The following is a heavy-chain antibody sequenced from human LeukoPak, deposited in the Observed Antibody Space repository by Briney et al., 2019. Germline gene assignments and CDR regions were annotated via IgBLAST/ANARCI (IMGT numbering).Heavy chain of an antibody. J-gene: IGHJ1*01. CDR2: ISADNGKI. Sequence: ASVKVSCKASGYTFTNYGISWVRQAHGQGPEWMGWISADNGKINYAQKVQGRVTMTTDTSTSTAYMELRSLRSDDTAVYYCARDDYGDYVSYFLHWGQGTLVIVSS. CDR3: ARDDYGDYVSYFLH. D-gene: IGHD4-17*01. CDR1: GYTFTNYG. V-gene: IGHV1-18*01.